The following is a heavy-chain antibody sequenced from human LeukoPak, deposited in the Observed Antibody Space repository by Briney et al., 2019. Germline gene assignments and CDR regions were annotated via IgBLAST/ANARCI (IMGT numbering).Heavy chain of an antibody. V-gene: IGHV3-21*01. D-gene: IGHD2-2*01. CDR2: ISSSSSYT. J-gene: IGHJ4*02. Sequence: GGSLRLSCAASGFTFSNYSMNWVRQAPGKGLEWVSSISSSSSYTYYGDSVKGRFTISRDNAKNSLYLQMNSLRAEDTAVYYCARRYCSSNNCYAFDDWGQGTLVTVSS. CDR1: GFTFSNYS. CDR3: ARRYCSSNNCYAFDD.